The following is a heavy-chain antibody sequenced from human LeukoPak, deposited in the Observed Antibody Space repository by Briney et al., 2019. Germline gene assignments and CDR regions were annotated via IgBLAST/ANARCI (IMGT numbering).Heavy chain of an antibody. CDR3: AKGRGSGYYHFDY. D-gene: IGHD3-22*01. Sequence: GGSLRLSCAGSGFTFSNYAMTWVRQAPGKGLEWVSAISGSGDTYYADSVKGRFTISRDNSKNTLYLQMNSLRAEDTAVYYCAKGRGSGYYHFDYWGQGTLVTASS. CDR2: ISGSGDT. V-gene: IGHV3-23*01. CDR1: GFTFSNYA. J-gene: IGHJ4*02.